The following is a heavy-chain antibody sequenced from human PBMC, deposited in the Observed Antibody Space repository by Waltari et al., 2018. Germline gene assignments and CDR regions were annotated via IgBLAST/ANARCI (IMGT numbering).Heavy chain of an antibody. J-gene: IGHJ4*02. Sequence: QVQLVQSGAEVKRPGSSVKVSCKASGGTFSSYTIGGGRQATGQGLEWVGGSITSLGIPGYPPNFQGRLTMTADESTSIVYMELSSLISEETAVYYCARDDDTPMPNDDYWGRGTPVTVSS. CDR1: GGTFSSYT. CDR3: ARDDDTPMPNDDY. D-gene: IGHD3-22*01. V-gene: IGHV1-69*16. CDR2: SITSLGIP.